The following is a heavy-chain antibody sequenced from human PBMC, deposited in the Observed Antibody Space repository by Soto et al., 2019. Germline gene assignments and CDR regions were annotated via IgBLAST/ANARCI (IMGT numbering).Heavy chain of an antibody. J-gene: IGHJ4*02. CDR1: GYSFTNYW. V-gene: IGHV5-10-1*01. Sequence: GESLKICCRGSGYSFTNYWISWVRQTPGKGLEWMGRIDPATSYTNYGPSFQGHVTISADTSISTAYLQWSSLKASDTAIYYCARHEFYDGGCDHWGQGTLVTVSS. CDR3: ARHEFYDGGCDH. D-gene: IGHD2-15*01. CDR2: IDPATSYT.